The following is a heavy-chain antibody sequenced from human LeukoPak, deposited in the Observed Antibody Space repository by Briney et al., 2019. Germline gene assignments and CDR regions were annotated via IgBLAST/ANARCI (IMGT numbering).Heavy chain of an antibody. J-gene: IGHJ4*02. CDR1: GFTFSSYW. CDR3: AKGGYYYDSSGSFDY. Sequence: GGSLRLSCAASGFTFSSYWMHWVRQAPGKGLVWVSRINSDGSSTSYADSVKGRFTISRDNAKNTLYLQMNSLRAEDTAVYYCAKGGYYYDSSGSFDYWGQGTLVTVSS. V-gene: IGHV3-74*01. CDR2: INSDGSST. D-gene: IGHD3-22*01.